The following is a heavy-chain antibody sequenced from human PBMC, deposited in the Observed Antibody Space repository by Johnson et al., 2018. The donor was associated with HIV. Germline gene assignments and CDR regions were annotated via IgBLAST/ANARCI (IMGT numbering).Heavy chain of an antibody. CDR1: GFSFSRYG. CDR3: AKDRGSPGIPAAFDI. J-gene: IGHJ3*02. V-gene: IGHV3-33*06. Sequence: QVQLVESGGGVVQPGRSLRISCAASGFSFSRYGMHWVRQAPGKGLEWVAVIWYDGSNKYHADSVKCRFPISRDNSKNTLFLQMTSLRAEDTAVYYCAKDRGSPGIPAAFDIWGQGTMVTVSS. CDR2: IWYDGSNK. D-gene: IGHD1-26*01.